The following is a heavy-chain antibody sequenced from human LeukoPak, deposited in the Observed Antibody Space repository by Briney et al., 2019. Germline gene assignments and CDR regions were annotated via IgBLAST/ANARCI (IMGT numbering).Heavy chain of an antibody. CDR1: GFTFSSYA. J-gene: IGHJ4*02. D-gene: IGHD2-2*01. Sequence: GGSLRLSCAASGFTFSSYAVHWARQAPGKGLEFVSGISHNGGSTYYANSVKGRFSISRDNAENSLYLQMNSLRVEDTAVYYCARAPTVLVGYCSSSSCQADYWGQGTLVTVSS. CDR2: ISHNGGST. CDR3: ARAPTVLVGYCSSSSCQADY. V-gene: IGHV3-64*01.